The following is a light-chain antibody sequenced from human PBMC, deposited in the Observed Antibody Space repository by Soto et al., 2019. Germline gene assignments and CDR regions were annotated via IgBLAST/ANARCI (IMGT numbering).Light chain of an antibody. CDR1: QSVSSSY. Sequence: EIVLTPSPGTLSLSPGERATLSCRASQSVSSSYLAWYQQKPGQAPRLLIYGASSRATGIPDRFSGSGSGTDFTITISRLEHEDFAVYYCQQYGSSPLWTFGQGTKVEIK. V-gene: IGKV3-20*01. CDR3: QQYGSSPLWT. CDR2: GAS. J-gene: IGKJ1*01.